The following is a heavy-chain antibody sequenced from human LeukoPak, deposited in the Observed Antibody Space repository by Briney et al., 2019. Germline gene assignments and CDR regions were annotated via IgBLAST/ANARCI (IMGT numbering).Heavy chain of an antibody. J-gene: IGHJ4*02. CDR1: GFTFSNTW. CDR2: RIIDGGTT. V-gene: IGHV3-15*01. Sequence: KPGGSLRLSCAASGFTFSNTWKKRIIDGGTTDYAAPVKGRFTVSRDDSINTLYLQMSSLKTEDTAVYYCAAQGGSGDLRYWGQGTLVTVSS. D-gene: IGHD4-17*01. CDR3: AAQGGSGDLRY.